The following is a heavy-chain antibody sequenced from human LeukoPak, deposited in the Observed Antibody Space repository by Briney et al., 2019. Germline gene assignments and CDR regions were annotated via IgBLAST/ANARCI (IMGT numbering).Heavy chain of an antibody. J-gene: IGHJ5*02. V-gene: IGHV4-39*01. Sequence: SETLSLTCTVSGGSISSSSYYWGWIRQPPGKGLEWIGSIYYSGSTYYNPSLKSRVTISVDTSKNQFSLKLSSVTAADTAVYYCARGPPLRFLEWPYLRSAHWFDPWGQGTLVTVSS. CDR1: GGSISSSSYY. CDR3: ARGPPLRFLEWPYLRSAHWFDP. D-gene: IGHD3-3*01. CDR2: IYYSGST.